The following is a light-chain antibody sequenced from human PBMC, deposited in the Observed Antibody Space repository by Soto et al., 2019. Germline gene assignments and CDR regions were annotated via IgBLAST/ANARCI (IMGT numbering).Light chain of an antibody. CDR3: SSYTSTSTPWV. CDR1: SSDVGAYQF. J-gene: IGLJ3*02. CDR2: EVS. V-gene: IGLV2-14*01. Sequence: QSALTQPASVSGSPGQSITIFCSGTSSDVGAYQFVSWYRHHPGKAPQVMIYEVSNRPSGVSNRFSGSKSVNTASLTISGLQPEDEGDYYCSSYTSTSTPWVFGGGTKVTVL.